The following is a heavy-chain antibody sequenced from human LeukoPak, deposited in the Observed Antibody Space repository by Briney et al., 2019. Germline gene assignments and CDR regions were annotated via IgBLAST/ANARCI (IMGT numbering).Heavy chain of an antibody. CDR2: KNPNSGNT. V-gene: IGHV1-8*01. D-gene: IGHD1-26*01. J-gene: IGHJ4*02. CDR3: ARAGTSGSYYTY. Sequence: ASVKVSCKASGYTFTSYDINWVRQATGQGLEWMGWKNPNSGNTGYAQKFQGRVTMTRNTSISTAYMELSSLRSEDTAVYYCARAGTSGSYYTYWGQGTLVTASS. CDR1: GYTFTSYD.